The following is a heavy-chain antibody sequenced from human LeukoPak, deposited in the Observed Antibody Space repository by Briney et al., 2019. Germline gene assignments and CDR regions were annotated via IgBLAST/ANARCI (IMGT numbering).Heavy chain of an antibody. CDR3: AGGDRNGWYFDY. V-gene: IGHV3-20*04. CDR1: GFTFSSYS. Sequence: AGGSLRLSCAASGFTFSSYSMNWVRQAPGKGLEWVSGINWDGGSTGYADSVKGRFTISRDNAKNSLYLQMNSLRAEDTALYYCAGGDRNGWYFDYWGQGILVTVSS. CDR2: INWDGGST. J-gene: IGHJ4*02. D-gene: IGHD6-19*01.